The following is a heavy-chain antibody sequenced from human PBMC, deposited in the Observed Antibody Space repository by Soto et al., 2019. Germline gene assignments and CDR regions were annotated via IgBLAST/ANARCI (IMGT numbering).Heavy chain of an antibody. D-gene: IGHD2-8*02. CDR3: AKAKGSFDHTGPDQ. Sequence: EVQLLESGGGLIQPGGSLRLSCVTSGFTFSNYAMSWVRQAPGKGLEWVSGFGADGVTYYADSVRGRFTISRDNSKNTLHLQMNSLRVEDTALYYCAKAKGSFDHTGPDQWGQGTLVTVSS. CDR2: FGADGVT. CDR1: GFTFSNYA. J-gene: IGHJ4*02. V-gene: IGHV3-23*01.